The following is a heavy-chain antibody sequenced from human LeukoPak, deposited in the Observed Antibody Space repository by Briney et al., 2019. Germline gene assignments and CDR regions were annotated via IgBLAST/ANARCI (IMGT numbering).Heavy chain of an antibody. D-gene: IGHD1-26*01. Sequence: ASVKVSCKASGYTFTIYGISWVRQAPGQGLEWMGWISAYNGNTNYAQKLQGRVTMTTDTSTSTAYMELSSLRSEDTAVYYCARDRSGSYYVRDAFDIWGQGTMVTVSS. CDR3: ARDRSGSYYVRDAFDI. CDR1: GYTFTIYG. V-gene: IGHV1-18*01. J-gene: IGHJ3*02. CDR2: ISAYNGNT.